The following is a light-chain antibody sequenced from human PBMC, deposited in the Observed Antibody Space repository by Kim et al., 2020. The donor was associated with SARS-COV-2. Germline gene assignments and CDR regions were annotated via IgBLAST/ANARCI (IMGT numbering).Light chain of an antibody. CDR2: DAS. Sequence: DIQMTQSPSSLSASVGDRVTITCQASQDISNYLNWYQQKPGKAPKLLIYDASNLETGVPSRFSGSGSGTDFTFTISSLQPEDIATYYCQQYDNLPPLTFGGGNKMEI. CDR1: QDISNY. V-gene: IGKV1-33*01. J-gene: IGKJ4*01. CDR3: QQYDNLPPLT.